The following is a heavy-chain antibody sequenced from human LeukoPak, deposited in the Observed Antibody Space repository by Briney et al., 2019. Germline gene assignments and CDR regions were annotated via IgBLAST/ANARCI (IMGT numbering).Heavy chain of an antibody. V-gene: IGHV3-30*01. CDR2: ISYDGSNK. CDR3: ARDPRGYSGLYYFDY. Sequence: PGGSLRLSCAASGFTFSSYAMHWVRQAPGKGREGVAVISYDGSNKYYADSVKGRFTISRDNSKNTLYLQMNSLRAEDTAVYYCARDPRGYSGLYYFDYWGQGTLVTVSS. D-gene: IGHD5-12*01. J-gene: IGHJ4*02. CDR1: GFTFSSYA.